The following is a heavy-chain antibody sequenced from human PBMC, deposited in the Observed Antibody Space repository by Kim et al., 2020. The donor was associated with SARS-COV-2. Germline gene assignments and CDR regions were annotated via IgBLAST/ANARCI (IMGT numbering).Heavy chain of an antibody. V-gene: IGHV4-39*01. CDR2: IYYSGST. CDR1: GGSISSSSYY. Sequence: SETLSLTCTVSGGSISSSSYYWGWIRQPPGKGLEWIGSIYYSGSTYYNPSLKSRVTISVDTSKNQFSLKLSSVTAADTAVYYCARQMGSTIFGVVIEDA. CDR3: ARQMGSTIFGVVIEDA. D-gene: IGHD3-3*01. J-gene: IGHJ3*01.